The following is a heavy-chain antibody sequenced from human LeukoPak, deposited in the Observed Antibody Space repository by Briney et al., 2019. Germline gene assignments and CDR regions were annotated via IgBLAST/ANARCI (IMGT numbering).Heavy chain of an antibody. CDR3: AKEAIAHSNSDSWVEY. D-gene: IGHD6-6*01. CDR2: TWNDGSKE. V-gene: IGHV3-33*03. J-gene: IGHJ4*02. Sequence: AGGSLRLSCATSGFILSSYGVHWVRQAPGKGLEWVAVTWNDGSKEYYGDSVQGRFIVSRDNPKNMVYLQMSSLRVEDSAVYYCAKEAIAHSNSDSWVEYWGQGTLVTVSS. CDR1: GFILSSYG.